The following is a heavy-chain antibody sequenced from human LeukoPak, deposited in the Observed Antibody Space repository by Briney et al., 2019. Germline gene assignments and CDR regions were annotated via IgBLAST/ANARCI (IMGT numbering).Heavy chain of an antibody. J-gene: IGHJ4*02. CDR1: GFTFSSYS. V-gene: IGHV3-48*01. D-gene: IGHD1-26*01. Sequence: GGSLRLSCAASGFTFSSYSMNWVRQAPGKGLEWVSYISSSSSTIYYADSVKGRFTISRDNAKNSLYLQMNSLRAEDTAVYYCARDSRWELTPHYFDYWGQGTLVTVSS. CDR2: ISSSSSTI. CDR3: ARDSRWELTPHYFDY.